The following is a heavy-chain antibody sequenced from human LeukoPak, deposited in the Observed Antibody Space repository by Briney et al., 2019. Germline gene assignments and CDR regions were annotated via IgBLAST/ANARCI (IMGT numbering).Heavy chain of an antibody. V-gene: IGHV3-7*01. J-gene: IGHJ6*04. D-gene: IGHD3-3*02. CDR1: GFTFSSYW. CDR3: VSDLLGV. CDR2: IKHDGRAK. Sequence: GGSLRLSCAASGFTFSSYWLSWVRQAPGKGLEWVANIKHDGRAKYYVDSVKGRFTISRDSAKNSLSLQMNSLRAEDTAVYYCVSDLLGVRGKGTTVTVSS.